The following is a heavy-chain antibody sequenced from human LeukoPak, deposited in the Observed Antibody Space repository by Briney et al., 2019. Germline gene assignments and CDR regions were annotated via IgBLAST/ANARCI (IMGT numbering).Heavy chain of an antibody. CDR3: AREPLRSGELSPFDY. CDR2: IYTSGST. V-gene: IGHV4-61*02. Sequence: NASETLSLTCTVSGGSISSSSYYWSWIRQPAGKGLEWIGRIYTSGSTNYNPSLKSRVTMSVDTSKNQFSLKLSSVTAADTAVYYCAREPLRSGELSPFDYWGQGTLVTVSS. D-gene: IGHD3-16*02. J-gene: IGHJ4*02. CDR1: GGSISSSSYY.